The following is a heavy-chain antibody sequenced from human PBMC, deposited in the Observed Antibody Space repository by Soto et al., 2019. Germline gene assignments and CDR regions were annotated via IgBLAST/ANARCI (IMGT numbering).Heavy chain of an antibody. D-gene: IGHD5-12*01. Sequence: PGGSLRLSCAASGFTVSNNYMSWVRQAPGKGLEWVSVIYSGGSTYYADSVKGRFTISRDNSKNTMSLQMNSLRADDTAVYYCATEGFDMATKNSGQGTLVTVSS. CDR2: IYSGGST. CDR1: GFTVSNNY. V-gene: IGHV3-66*01. J-gene: IGHJ4*02. CDR3: ATEGFDMATKN.